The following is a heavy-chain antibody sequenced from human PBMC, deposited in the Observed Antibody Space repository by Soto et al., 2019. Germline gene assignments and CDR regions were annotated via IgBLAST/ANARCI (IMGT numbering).Heavy chain of an antibody. J-gene: IGHJ6*02. D-gene: IGHD1-26*01. V-gene: IGHV3-9*01. Sequence: GGSLRLSCAASGFTFSSYIMHWVRQAPGKGLEWVSGISWNSGSIGYADSVKGRFTISRDNAKNSLYLQMNSLRAEDTALYYCAKSGRGSYDYYYGMDVWGQGTTVTVSS. CDR3: AKSGRGSYDYYYGMDV. CDR2: ISWNSGSI. CDR1: GFTFSSYI.